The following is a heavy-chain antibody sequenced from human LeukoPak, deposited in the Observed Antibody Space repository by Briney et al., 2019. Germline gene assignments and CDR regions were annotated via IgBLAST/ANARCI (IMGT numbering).Heavy chain of an antibody. CDR3: ARVPYYDILTGYYIGSEIY. CDR2: ISYDESDK. Sequence: GGSLRLSCAASGFTFSNYGMHWVRQAPGKGLEWVAVISYDESDKYYADSVKGRFTISRDNSKDTLYLQMNSLRAEDTAVYYCARVPYYDILTGYYIGSEIYWGQGTLVTVSS. CDR1: GFTFSNYG. V-gene: IGHV3-30*03. D-gene: IGHD3-9*01. J-gene: IGHJ4*02.